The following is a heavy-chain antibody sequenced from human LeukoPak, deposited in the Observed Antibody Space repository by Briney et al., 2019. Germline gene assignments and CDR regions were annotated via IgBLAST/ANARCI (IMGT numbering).Heavy chain of an antibody. V-gene: IGHV3-30*04. J-gene: IGHJ4*02. CDR3: ARDLYGDYSNDDY. CDR2: ISYDGSNK. D-gene: IGHD4-17*01. Sequence: PGGSLRLSCAASGFTFSSYAMHWVRQAPGKGLEWVAVISYDGSNKYYADSVKGRFTISRDNSKNTLYLQMNSLRAEDTAVYYCARDLYGDYSNDDYWAREPWSPSPQ. CDR1: GFTFSSYA.